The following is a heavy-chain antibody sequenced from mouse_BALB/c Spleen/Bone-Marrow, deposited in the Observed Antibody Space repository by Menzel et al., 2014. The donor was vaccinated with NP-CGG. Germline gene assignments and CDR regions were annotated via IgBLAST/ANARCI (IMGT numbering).Heavy chain of an antibody. CDR1: GYTFTDYV. CDR3: ARDGNYAALDY. CDR2: IDPGRGSS. J-gene: IGHJ4*01. D-gene: IGHD2-1*01. V-gene: IGHV1-77*01. Sequence: VQLQESGPELVKPGASVKMSCKASGYTFTDYVISWVKQRTGQGLEWIGEIDPGRGSSFYNEKFKAKATQTADKSANTDYMQLSSLTSEDSAIYCCARDGNYAALDYWGQGTSVTVTS.